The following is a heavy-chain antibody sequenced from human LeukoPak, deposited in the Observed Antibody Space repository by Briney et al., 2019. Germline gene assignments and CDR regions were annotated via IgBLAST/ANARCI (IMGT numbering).Heavy chain of an antibody. J-gene: IGHJ5*02. CDR1: GGSISSGGYY. D-gene: IGHD2-15*01. CDR2: IYYSGGT. Sequence: SETLSLTCTVSGGSISSGGYYWSWIRQHPGKGLEWIGYIYYSGGTYYNPSLKSRVTISVDTSKNQFSLKLSSVTAADTAVYYCAAQDVNWFDPWGQGTLVTVSS. V-gene: IGHV4-31*03. CDR3: AAQDVNWFDP.